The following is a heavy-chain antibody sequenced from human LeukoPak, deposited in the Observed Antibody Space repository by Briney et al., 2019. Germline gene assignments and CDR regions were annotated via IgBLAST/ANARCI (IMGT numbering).Heavy chain of an antibody. D-gene: IGHD6-13*01. CDR3: ARYSSSWTGVAYYFDY. Sequence: SQTLSLTCAISGDSVSSNSAAWNWIRQSPSRGLEWLGRTYYRAKWYNDYAVSVKSRITINPDTSKNQFSLQLNSVTPEDTAVYYCARYSSSWTGVAYYFDYWGQGTLVTVSS. V-gene: IGHV6-1*01. CDR1: GDSVSSNSAA. CDR2: TYYRAKWYN. J-gene: IGHJ4*02.